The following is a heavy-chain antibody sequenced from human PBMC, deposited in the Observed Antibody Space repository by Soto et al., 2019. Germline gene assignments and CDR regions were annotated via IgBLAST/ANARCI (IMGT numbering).Heavy chain of an antibody. J-gene: IGHJ6*02. CDR1: GFTFSSYG. D-gene: IGHD2-21*02. V-gene: IGHV3-30*18. CDR3: AKDTWFHRSDWHGTGDFYYGMDV. CDR2: ISYDGSDK. Sequence: QVQLVESGGGVVQPGGSLRLSCVASGFTFSSYGIHWVRQAPGKGLEWVAVISYDGSDKYYADSVKGRITISRDNSKNTLYLQMDSLRAEDTAVFYGAKDTWFHRSDWHGTGDFYYGMDVWGQGTTVTVSS.